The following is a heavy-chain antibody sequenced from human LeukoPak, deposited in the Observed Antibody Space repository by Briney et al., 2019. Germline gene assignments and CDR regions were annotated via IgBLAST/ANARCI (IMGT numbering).Heavy chain of an antibody. V-gene: IGHV1-18*01. CDR3: ATEPTTG. Sequence: ASVKVSCKASGYTYTSYGISWVRQAPGQGLEWMGWISAYNGNTNYAQKLQGRVTMTEDTSTDTAYMELSSLRSEDTAVYYCATEPTTGWGQGTLVTVSS. CDR1: GYTYTSYG. D-gene: IGHD1-1*01. J-gene: IGHJ4*02. CDR2: ISAYNGNT.